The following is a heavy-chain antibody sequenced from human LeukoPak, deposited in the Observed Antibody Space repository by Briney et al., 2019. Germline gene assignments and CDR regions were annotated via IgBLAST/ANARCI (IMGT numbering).Heavy chain of an antibody. CDR3: ARARELYCSSTSCYDAFDT. CDR1: GGSISSYY. V-gene: IGHV4-59*01. D-gene: IGHD2-2*01. J-gene: IGHJ3*02. CDR2: IYYSGST. Sequence: PSETLSLTCTVSGGSISSYYWSWIRQPPGKGLEWIGYIYYSGSTNYNPSLKSRVTISVDTSKNQFSLKLSSVTAADTAVYYCARARELYCSSTSCYDAFDTWGQGTMVTVSS.